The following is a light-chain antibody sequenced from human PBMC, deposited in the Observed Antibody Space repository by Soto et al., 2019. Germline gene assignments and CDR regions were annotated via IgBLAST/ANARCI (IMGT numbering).Light chain of an antibody. Sequence: QSVLTQPASVSGSPGQSITISYTGTSSEVGSYNLVSWYQQLPGTAPKLLIYGNSNRPSGVPDRFSGSKSGTSASLAITGLQPEDEADYYCHSYDSSLSGSVFGGGTKLTVL. J-gene: IGLJ3*02. CDR2: GNS. V-gene: IGLV1-40*01. CDR3: HSYDSSLSGSV. CDR1: SSEVGSYNL.